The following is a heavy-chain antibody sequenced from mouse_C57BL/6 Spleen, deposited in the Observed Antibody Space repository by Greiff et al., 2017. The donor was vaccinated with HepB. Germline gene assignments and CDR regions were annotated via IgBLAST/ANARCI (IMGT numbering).Heavy chain of an antibody. CDR2: ISYDGSN. V-gene: IGHV3-6*01. CDR1: GYSITSGYY. Sequence: VQLQQSGPGLVKPSQSLSLTCSVTGYSITSGYYWNWIRQFPGNKLEWMGYISYDGSNNYNPSLKNRISITRDTSKNQFFLKLNFVTTEDTATYYCAGYYGWYFDVWGTGTTVIVSS. D-gene: IGHD1-1*01. J-gene: IGHJ1*03. CDR3: AGYYGWYFDV.